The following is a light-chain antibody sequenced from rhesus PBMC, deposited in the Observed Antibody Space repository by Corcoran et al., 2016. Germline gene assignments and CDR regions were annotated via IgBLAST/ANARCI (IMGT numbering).Light chain of an antibody. Sequence: DIQMTQSPSSLSASAGDTVTITCRASQSISSWLDWYQQKPGKAPKLLIYKASSLQSGVPSRLSGSGSVTDFTLTISSLQPEDFATYYCLQYSSSPYNFGQGTKVEIK. CDR1: QSISSW. CDR2: KAS. J-gene: IGKJ2*01. CDR3: LQYSSSPYN. V-gene: IGKV1-22*01.